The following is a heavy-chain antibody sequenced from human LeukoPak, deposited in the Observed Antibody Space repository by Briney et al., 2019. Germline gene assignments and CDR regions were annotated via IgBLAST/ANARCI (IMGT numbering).Heavy chain of an antibody. V-gene: IGHV4-34*01. CDR3: ARGFADRFQYYYYMDV. J-gene: IGHJ6*03. D-gene: IGHD2-21*01. CDR1: GGSFSGYY. Sequence: SETLSLTCTVYGGSFSGYYWSWVRQAPKKGLEWIGEINDTGTSTYNPSLKGRVSMSVDTSKNQFSLRLTSVTAADTALYYCARGFADRFQYYYYMDVWGKGTTVTVSS. CDR2: INDTGTS.